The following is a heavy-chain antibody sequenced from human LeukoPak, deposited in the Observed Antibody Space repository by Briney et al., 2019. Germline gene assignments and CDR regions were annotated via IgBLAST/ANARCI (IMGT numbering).Heavy chain of an antibody. Sequence: GGSLRLSFAASGFTFSSYSMNWVRQAPGKGLEWVSSISSSSSYIYYADSVKGRFTISRDNAKNSLYLQMNSLRAEDTAVYYCARDAAVEDAFDIWGQGTMVTVSS. CDR3: ARDAAVEDAFDI. CDR1: GFTFSSYS. V-gene: IGHV3-21*01. J-gene: IGHJ3*02. D-gene: IGHD6-19*01. CDR2: ISSSSSYI.